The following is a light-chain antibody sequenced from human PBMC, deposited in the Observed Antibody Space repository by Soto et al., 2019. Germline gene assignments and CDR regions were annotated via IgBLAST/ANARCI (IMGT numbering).Light chain of an antibody. Sequence: EVVLTQSPGTLSLSPGKRATLSCRASQSVSRRYLAWYQQKPGQAPRLLIFGPSSRATGIPDRFSGSGSGTDFTLTISSLEPEDFAVYYCLQYDTSPPRYTFGQGTKLEIK. CDR1: QSVSRRY. CDR2: GPS. CDR3: LQYDTSPPRYT. V-gene: IGKV3-20*01. J-gene: IGKJ2*01.